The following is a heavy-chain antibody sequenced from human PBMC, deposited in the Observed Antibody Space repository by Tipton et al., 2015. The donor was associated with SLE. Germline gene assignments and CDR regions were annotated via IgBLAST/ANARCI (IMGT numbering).Heavy chain of an antibody. CDR1: GFTFSDSY. V-gene: IGHV3-11*01. J-gene: IGHJ5*01. D-gene: IGHD1-26*01. Sequence: GSLRLSCVGSGFTFSDSYMCWIRQAPGKGLEWISYITTSGHTIYYADSLKGRFTVSRDNTKNSLHLQMNSLRVEDTAIYYCARWYSRGWCDSWGQGTLVTVSS. CDR3: ARWYSRGWCDS. CDR2: ITTSGHTI.